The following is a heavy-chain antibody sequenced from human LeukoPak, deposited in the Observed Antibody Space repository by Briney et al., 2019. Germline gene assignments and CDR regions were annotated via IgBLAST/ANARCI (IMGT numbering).Heavy chain of an antibody. V-gene: IGHV3-11*01. J-gene: IGHJ5*02. D-gene: IGHD6-13*01. CDR1: GFTFSDYY. CDR2: ISGSGNTI. CDR3: ARDLEQQMVLGRFDP. Sequence: PGGSLRLSCAASGFTFSDYYMNWIRQARGKGLEWISYISGSGNTIYQADSVKGRFTISRDNAKNSLFLQMNSLRADDTAVYYCARDLEQQMVLGRFDPWGQGTLVIVSS.